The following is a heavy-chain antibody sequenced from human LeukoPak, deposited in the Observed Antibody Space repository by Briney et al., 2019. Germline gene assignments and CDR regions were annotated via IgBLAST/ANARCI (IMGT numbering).Heavy chain of an antibody. D-gene: IGHD1-26*01. CDR1: GFTFSSRA. Sequence: GGSLRLSFAASGFTFSSRAMSWVRQAPGKGLEWVSSITPSGDGTYYADSVKGRFTISRDNSKNTLYLQMNGLRAEDTAVYYCARDPRHSYYYYDYWGQGTLVTVSS. J-gene: IGHJ4*02. CDR2: ITPSGDGT. V-gene: IGHV3-23*01. CDR3: ARDPRHSYYYYDY.